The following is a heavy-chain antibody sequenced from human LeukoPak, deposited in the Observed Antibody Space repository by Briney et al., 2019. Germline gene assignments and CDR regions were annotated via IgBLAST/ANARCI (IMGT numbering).Heavy chain of an antibody. D-gene: IGHD5-12*01. V-gene: IGHV4-34*01. CDR2: INHNGST. Sequence: ETLSLTCAVSGGSFSGYYWSWIRQAPGKGLEWIGEINHNGSTNYNPSLKSRLTISVDTSKNPFSLKLSSVTAADTAVYYCARGKGKRGYSGYDFRGYFDYWGQGTLVTVSS. CDR3: ARGKGKRGYSGYDFRGYFDY. J-gene: IGHJ4*02. CDR1: GGSFSGYY.